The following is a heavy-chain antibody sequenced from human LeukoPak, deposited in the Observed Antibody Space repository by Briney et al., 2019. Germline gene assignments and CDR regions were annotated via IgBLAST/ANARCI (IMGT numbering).Heavy chain of an antibody. CDR3: ARGSSAEYFQH. CDR1: GGTFSSYA. Sequence: SVRVSCKASGGTFSSYAISWVRQAPGRGLEWMGGIIPIFGTANYAQKFQGRVTITADKSTSTAYMELSSLRSEDTAVYYCARGSSAEYFQHWGQGTLVTVSS. J-gene: IGHJ1*01. V-gene: IGHV1-69*06. CDR2: IIPIFGTA.